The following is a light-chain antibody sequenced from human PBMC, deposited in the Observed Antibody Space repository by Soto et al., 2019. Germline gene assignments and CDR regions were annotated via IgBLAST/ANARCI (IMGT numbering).Light chain of an antibody. Sequence: QSALTQPASVSGSPGQSMTISCTGTSNDVGGYNYVSWYQQHPGKAPKLMIYDVSNRPSGVSNRFSGSKSGNTASLTISGLQAEDEADYYCSSYTSSSTLCVFGTGTKLTVL. V-gene: IGLV2-14*01. CDR2: DVS. J-gene: IGLJ1*01. CDR3: SSYTSSSTLCV. CDR1: SNDVGGYNY.